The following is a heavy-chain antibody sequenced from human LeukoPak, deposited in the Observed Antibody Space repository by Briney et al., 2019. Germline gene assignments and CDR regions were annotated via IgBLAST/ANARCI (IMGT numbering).Heavy chain of an antibody. D-gene: IGHD6-19*01. V-gene: IGHV4-34*01. CDR3: ARGSFGRGWYYFDY. J-gene: IGHJ4*02. CDR2: INHSGST. Sequence: SETLSLTCAVYGGSFSGYYWSWIRQPPGKGLEWIGEINHSGSTNYNPSLKSRVTMSVDTSKNQFSLKLSSVTAADTAMYYCARGSFGRGWYYFDYWGQGTLVTVSS. CDR1: GGSFSGYY.